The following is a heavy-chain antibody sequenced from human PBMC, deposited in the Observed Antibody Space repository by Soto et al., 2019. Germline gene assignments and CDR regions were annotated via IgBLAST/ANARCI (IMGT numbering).Heavy chain of an antibody. CDR2: IYYSGNT. V-gene: IGHV4-39*01. CDR1: GGSIGSSSYY. D-gene: IGHD6-13*01. CDR3: ASIAAPGTTHFDF. Sequence: SETLSLTCTVSGGSIGSSSYYWGWIRQSPGKGLEWIGNIYYSGNTFYNPSLQSRVAISVDTSKNQFYLHLSSVTAADTAIFYCASIAAPGTTHFDFWGQGTLVTVS. J-gene: IGHJ4*02.